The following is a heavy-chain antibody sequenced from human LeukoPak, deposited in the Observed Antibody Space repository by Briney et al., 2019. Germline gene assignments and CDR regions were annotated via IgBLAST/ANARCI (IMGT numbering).Heavy chain of an antibody. J-gene: IGHJ3*02. V-gene: IGHV3-7*01. CDR2: IKQDGSEK. CDR1: GFTFSSYW. CDR3: ARPITGTRNAFDI. Sequence: GGSLRLSCAASGFTFSSYWMSCVRQSPGKGLEWVANIKQDGSEKYYVDSVKGRFTISRDNAKNTLYLQMNSLRAEDTAVYYCARPITGTRNAFDIWGQGTMVTVSS. D-gene: IGHD1-20*01.